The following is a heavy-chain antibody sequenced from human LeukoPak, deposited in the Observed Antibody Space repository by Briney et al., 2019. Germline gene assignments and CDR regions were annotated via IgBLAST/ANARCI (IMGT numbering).Heavy chain of an antibody. Sequence: GGSLRLSCAAFRFTFSDYYMSWIRQAPGKGLEWVSYISTSGNTIYYADSVKGRFTISRDNAMNSLYLQMNSLRAEDTAVYYCARGRLVDRAAGVWGKGTTVTVSS. J-gene: IGHJ6*04. CDR2: ISTSGNTI. V-gene: IGHV3-11*04. CDR3: ARGRLVDRAAGV. CDR1: RFTFSDYY. D-gene: IGHD6-19*01.